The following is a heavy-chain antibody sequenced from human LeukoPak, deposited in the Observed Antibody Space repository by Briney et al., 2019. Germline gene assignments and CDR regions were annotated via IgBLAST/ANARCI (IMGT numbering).Heavy chain of an antibody. D-gene: IGHD3-22*01. CDR3: ARRYYYDSSGYYNYYYMDV. CDR2: IYYSGST. Sequence: PSQTLSLTCTVSGGSMSSGGYCWSRIRQHPGRGLEWIGYIYYSGSTNYNPSLKSRVTISVDTSKNQFSLKLSSVTAADTAVYYCARRYYYDSSGYYNYYYMDVWGKGTTVTVSS. J-gene: IGHJ6*03. V-gene: IGHV4-61*08. CDR1: GGSMSSGGYC.